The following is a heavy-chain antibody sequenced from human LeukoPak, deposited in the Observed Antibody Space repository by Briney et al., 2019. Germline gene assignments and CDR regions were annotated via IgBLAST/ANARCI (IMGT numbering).Heavy chain of an antibody. CDR1: GYTFTGYY. D-gene: IGHD2-15*01. V-gene: IGHV1-2*02. CDR2: INPNSGGT. J-gene: IGHJ5*02. CDR3: ARVVAYCSGGSCYSGWFDP. Sequence: ASVKVSCKASGYTFTGYYMHWVRQAPGQGLEWMGWINPNSGGTNYAQKLQGRVTMTTDTSTSTAYMELRSLRSDDTVVYYCARVVAYCSGGSCYSGWFDPWGQGTLVTVSS.